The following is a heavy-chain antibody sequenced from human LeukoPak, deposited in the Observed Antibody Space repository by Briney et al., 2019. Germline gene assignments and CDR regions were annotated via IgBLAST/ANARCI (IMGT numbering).Heavy chain of an antibody. CDR1: GFTFSSYS. CDR3: AGSGYYYYYMDV. J-gene: IGHJ6*03. Sequence: GGSLRLSCAASGFTFSSYSMNWVRQAPGKGLEWVSSISSSSSYIYYADSVKGRFTISRDNSKNTLYLQMNSLRAEDTAVYYCAGSGYYYYYMDVWGKGTTVTISS. CDR2: ISSSSSYI. V-gene: IGHV3-21*04. D-gene: IGHD1-26*01.